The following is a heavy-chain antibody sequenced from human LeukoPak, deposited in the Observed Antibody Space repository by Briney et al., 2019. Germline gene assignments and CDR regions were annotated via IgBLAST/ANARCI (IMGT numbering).Heavy chain of an antibody. D-gene: IGHD3-3*01. Sequence: GGSLRLSCAVSGFTFSSYDMSWVRQAPGKGLEWVSGISGSGGSTYYADSVKGRFTISRDNSKNTLYLQMNSLRAEDTAVYYCAKEEWGHFDYWGQGTLVTVSS. J-gene: IGHJ4*02. V-gene: IGHV3-23*01. CDR3: AKEEWGHFDY. CDR2: ISGSGGST. CDR1: GFTFSSYD.